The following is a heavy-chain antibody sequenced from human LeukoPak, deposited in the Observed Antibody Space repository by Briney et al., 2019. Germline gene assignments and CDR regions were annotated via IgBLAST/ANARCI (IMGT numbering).Heavy chain of an antibody. CDR2: IYYSGST. D-gene: IGHD3-3*01. CDR3: ARVLTIFGVVPV. V-gene: IGHV4-39*07. J-gene: IGHJ4*02. Sequence: SETLSLTCTVSGGSISSSSYYWGWIRQPPGKGLEWIGSIYYSGSTYYNPSLKSRVTISVDTSKNQFSLKPSSVTAADTAVYYCARVLTIFGVVPVWGQGTLVTVSS. CDR1: GGSISSSSYY.